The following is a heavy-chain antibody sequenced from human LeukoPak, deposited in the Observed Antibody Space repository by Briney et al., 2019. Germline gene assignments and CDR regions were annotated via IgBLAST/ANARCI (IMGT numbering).Heavy chain of an antibody. CDR1: GGSISSSSYY. V-gene: IGHV4-39*01. CDR2: IYYSGST. D-gene: IGHD1-20*01. J-gene: IGHJ4*02. Sequence: SETLSLTCTVSGGSISSSSYYWGWIRQPPGKGLEWIGSIYYSGSTYYNPSLKSRVTISVDTSKNQFSLKLSSVTAADTAVYYCARLEGITAFDYWGQGTLVSVSS. CDR3: ARLEGITAFDY.